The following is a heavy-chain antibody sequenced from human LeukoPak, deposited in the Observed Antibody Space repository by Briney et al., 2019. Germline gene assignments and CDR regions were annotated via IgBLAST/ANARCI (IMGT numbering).Heavy chain of an antibody. Sequence: TSETLSLTCTVSGGSISSYYWSWIRQPPGKGLEWIGYIYYSGSTNYNPSLKSRVTISVDTSKNQFSLKLSSVTAADTAVYYCARDLGEIPGGNWFDPWGQGTLVTVSS. D-gene: IGHD3-16*01. CDR1: GGSISSYY. V-gene: IGHV4-59*01. J-gene: IGHJ5*02. CDR2: IYYSGST. CDR3: ARDLGEIPGGNWFDP.